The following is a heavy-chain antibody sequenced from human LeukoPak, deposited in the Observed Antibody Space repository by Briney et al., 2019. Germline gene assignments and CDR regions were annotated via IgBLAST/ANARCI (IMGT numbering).Heavy chain of an antibody. D-gene: IGHD1-26*01. CDR3: ACQIEVGATHRGFYYYMDV. V-gene: IGHV1-18*01. J-gene: IGHJ6*03. CDR1: NYTFISYS. CDR2: ISTYNGRT. Sequence: WASVKVSCKASNYTFISYSITWVRQAPGQGLEWMGWISTYNGRTNYAPNFQDRVTMTSDRSTSTAYMELSSLRSEDTAVYYCACQIEVGATHRGFYYYMDVWGNGTTVTVSS.